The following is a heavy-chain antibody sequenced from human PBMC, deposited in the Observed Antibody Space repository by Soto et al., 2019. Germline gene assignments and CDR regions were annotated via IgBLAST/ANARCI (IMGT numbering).Heavy chain of an antibody. D-gene: IGHD3-22*01. V-gene: IGHV4-38-2*01. J-gene: IGHJ4*02. CDR1: GYSISSGYY. Sequence: ETLSLTCAVSGYSISSGYYWGWIRQPPGKGLEWIGNIYHSGSTYYSPSLKSRVTISVDTSKNQFSLKLSSVTAADTAVYFCARGYYDSYGSFDYWGQGTLVTVSS. CDR3: ARGYYDSYGSFDY. CDR2: IYHSGST.